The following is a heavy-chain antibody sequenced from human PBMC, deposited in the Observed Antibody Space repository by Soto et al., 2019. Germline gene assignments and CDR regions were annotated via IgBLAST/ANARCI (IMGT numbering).Heavy chain of an antibody. CDR2: ISGSGGST. Sequence: PGGSLRLSCAASGFTFSSYAMSWVRQAPGKGLEWVSAISGSGGSTYYADSVKGRFTISRDNSKNTLYLQMNSLRAEDTAVYYCAKELVLRYFDWLPHPAFDYWGQGTLVTVSS. D-gene: IGHD3-9*01. V-gene: IGHV3-23*01. J-gene: IGHJ4*02. CDR3: AKELVLRYFDWLPHPAFDY. CDR1: GFTFSSYA.